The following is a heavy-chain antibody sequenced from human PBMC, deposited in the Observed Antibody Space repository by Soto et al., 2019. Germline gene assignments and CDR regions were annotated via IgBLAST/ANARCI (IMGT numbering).Heavy chain of an antibody. CDR2: ISAYNGNT. V-gene: IGHV1-18*01. CDR1: GYTFTSYG. D-gene: IGHD5-18*01. CDR3: ARMWIQLWLVWGRPSGWFDP. Sequence: GAXVKVSCKASGYTFTSYGISWVRQAPGQGLEWMGWISAYNGNTNYAQKLQGRVTMTTDTSTSTAYMELRSLRSDDTAVYYCARMWIQLWLVWGRPSGWFDPWGQGTLVTGSS. J-gene: IGHJ5*02.